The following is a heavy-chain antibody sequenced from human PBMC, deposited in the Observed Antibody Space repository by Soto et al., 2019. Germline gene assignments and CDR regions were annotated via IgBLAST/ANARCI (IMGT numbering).Heavy chain of an antibody. Sequence: SETLSLTCAVYGGSFSGYYWSWIRQPPGKGLEWIGEINHSGSTNYNPSLKSRVTISVDTSKNQFSLKLSSVTAADTAVYYCARFGYCSGGSCYRRTYYYYYMDVWGKGTTVTVSS. J-gene: IGHJ6*03. V-gene: IGHV4-34*01. CDR2: INHSGST. CDR1: GGSFSGYY. CDR3: ARFGYCSGGSCYRRTYYYYYMDV. D-gene: IGHD2-15*01.